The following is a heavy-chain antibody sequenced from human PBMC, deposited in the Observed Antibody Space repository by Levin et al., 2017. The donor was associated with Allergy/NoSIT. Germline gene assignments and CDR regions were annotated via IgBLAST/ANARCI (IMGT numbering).Heavy chain of an antibody. D-gene: IGHD2-8*01. CDR3: ARIMYGTDAFDV. V-gene: IGHV3-11*01. CDR2: ISSSGGTI. Sequence: SCAASGLIFSDYYLTWIRQAPGKGLEWVSYISSSGGTIYYRDSVKGRFTISRDNTKNSLYLQMNNLRAEDTAVYYCARIMYGTDAFDVWGQGTMVTVSS. CDR1: GLIFSDYY. J-gene: IGHJ3*01.